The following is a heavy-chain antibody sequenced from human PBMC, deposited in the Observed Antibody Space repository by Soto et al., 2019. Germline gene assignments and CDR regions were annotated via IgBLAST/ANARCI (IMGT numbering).Heavy chain of an antibody. CDR1: GFTFSYHY. Sequence: GVSLRLSCAASGFTFSYHYMYWVRQAPGKGLEWVGRTRNKANSYTTEYAASVKGRFTISRDDSKNSLYLQMNSLKTEDTAVYYCARARAGLDAFDIWGQGTMVTVS. CDR2: TRNKANSYTT. V-gene: IGHV3-72*01. D-gene: IGHD6-13*01. J-gene: IGHJ3*02. CDR3: ARARAGLDAFDI.